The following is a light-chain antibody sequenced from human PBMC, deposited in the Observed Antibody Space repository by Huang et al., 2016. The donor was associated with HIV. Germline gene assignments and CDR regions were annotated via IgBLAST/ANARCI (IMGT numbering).Light chain of an antibody. J-gene: IGKJ2*01. Sequence: EIVMTQSPATLSVSPGDRATLSCRASQSVSSNLAWYQQKPGQAPRLLIYTSSIRATDIPDGFIGSGSGTEFSLTISSLESEDFAVYYCQQYNDWPYTFGQGTKLEIK. V-gene: IGKV3-15*01. CDR2: TSS. CDR3: QQYNDWPYT. CDR1: QSVSSN.